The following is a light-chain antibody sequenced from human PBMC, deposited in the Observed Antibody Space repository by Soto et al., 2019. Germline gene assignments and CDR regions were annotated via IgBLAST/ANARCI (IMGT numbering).Light chain of an antibody. CDR2: GAS. CDR3: QQYGSSPSVT. J-gene: IGKJ5*01. CDR1: QSVSSSY. Sequence: EIVLTHSPGTLSLSPGERTTLSCRASQSVSSSYLAWYQQKPGQAPRLLIYGASNRATGIPDRFSGSGSGTDFTLIICRLEPEDFAVYYCQQYGSSPSVTFGQGTRLEIK. V-gene: IGKV3-20*01.